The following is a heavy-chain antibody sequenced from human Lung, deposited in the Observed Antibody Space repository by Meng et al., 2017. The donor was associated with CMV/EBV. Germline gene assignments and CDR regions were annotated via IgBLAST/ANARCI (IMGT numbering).Heavy chain of an antibody. D-gene: IGHD2-2*02. CDR1: GDSISSFY. V-gene: IGHV4-59*01. Sequence: GSLRLXCSVTGDSISSFYWTWIRQSPGKGLEWIGYFYYTGSANYNPSLKSRVTISGDTSKNQFSLRLSSVTAADTAVYYCAREYCASTGCYKGGRFDHGXEETXVTVSS. CDR2: FYYTGSA. J-gene: IGHJ5*02. CDR3: AREYCASTGCYKGGRFDH.